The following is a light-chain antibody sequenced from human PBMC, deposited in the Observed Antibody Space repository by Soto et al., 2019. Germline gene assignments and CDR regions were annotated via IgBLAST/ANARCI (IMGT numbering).Light chain of an antibody. J-gene: IGKJ1*01. Sequence: DIVMTQSLLSLPVTPGEPASISCRSSQSLLHKNGYSYLDWYLQKPGQSPQVLIYLGSNRASGVPDRFSGSGSGTDFTLKISRVEAEDVGVYYCMQALQTPWTFGQGTKVEIK. CDR1: QSLLHKNGYSY. CDR2: LGS. CDR3: MQALQTPWT. V-gene: IGKV2-28*01.